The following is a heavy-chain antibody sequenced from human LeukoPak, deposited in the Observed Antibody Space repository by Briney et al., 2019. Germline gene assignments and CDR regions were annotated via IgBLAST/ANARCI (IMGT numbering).Heavy chain of an antibody. Sequence: SVKVSCKASGGTFISYAISWVRQAPGQGLEWMGGIIPIFGTANYAQKFQGRVTITTDESTSTAYMELSSLRSEDTAVYYCARDQSRLQPNWFDPWGQGTLVTVSS. V-gene: IGHV1-69*05. CDR3: ARDQSRLQPNWFDP. D-gene: IGHD5-24*01. CDR1: GGTFISYA. J-gene: IGHJ5*02. CDR2: IIPIFGTA.